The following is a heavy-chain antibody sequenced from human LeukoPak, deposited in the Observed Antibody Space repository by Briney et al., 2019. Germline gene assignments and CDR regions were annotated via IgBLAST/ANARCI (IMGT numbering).Heavy chain of an antibody. J-gene: IGHJ4*02. CDR1: GGSISSYY. CDR2: IYYSGTT. CDR3: ARGVYIAAAQYGY. Sequence: SETLSLTCTVSGGSISSYYWSWIRQPPGKGLEWVGYIYYSGTTNYNPSLKSRVTISVDTSKNQFSLKLSSVTAADTAVYYCARGVYIAAAQYGYWGQGTLVTVSS. V-gene: IGHV4-59*01. D-gene: IGHD6-13*01.